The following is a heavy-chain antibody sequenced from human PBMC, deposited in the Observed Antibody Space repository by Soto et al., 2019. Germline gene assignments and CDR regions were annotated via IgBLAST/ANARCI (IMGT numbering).Heavy chain of an antibody. J-gene: IGHJ4*02. CDR1: GGSIYSGGYY. CDR3: ARDLARVQYYYGRSGPGGYFDN. Sequence: SETMSLTCTVSGGSIYSGGYYWSWIRQHPGKGLEWIGYIYYSGSTYYNPSLKSRVTISVDTSKNQFSLQLSSVTAADTAVYYCARDLARVQYYYGRSGPGGYFDNWGQGTLVTVSS. D-gene: IGHD3-22*01. V-gene: IGHV4-31*03. CDR2: IYYSGST.